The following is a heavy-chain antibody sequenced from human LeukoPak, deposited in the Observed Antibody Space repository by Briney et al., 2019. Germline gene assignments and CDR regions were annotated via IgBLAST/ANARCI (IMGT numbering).Heavy chain of an antibody. CDR1: GGSISSYY. D-gene: IGHD4-17*01. CDR3: AIEIGDYPDQRGAFDI. Sequence: SETLSLTCTVSGGSISSYYWSWIRQPPGKGLEWIGEINHSGSTNYNPSLKSRVTISVDTSKNQFSLKLSSVTAADTAVYYCAIEIGDYPDQRGAFDIWGQGTMVTVSS. J-gene: IGHJ3*02. CDR2: INHSGST. V-gene: IGHV4-34*01.